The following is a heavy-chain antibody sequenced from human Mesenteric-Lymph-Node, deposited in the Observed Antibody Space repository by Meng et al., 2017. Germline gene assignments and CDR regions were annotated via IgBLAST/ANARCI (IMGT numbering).Heavy chain of an antibody. CDR1: GFNFRSYP. J-gene: IGHJ4*01. V-gene: IGHV3-30*04. Sequence: GESLKISCAASGFNFRSYPMHWVRQAPGKGLEWLGVVARDESNSWYAESVKGRCTISKDNSKNMVYLEMNSLTSDDTAMYYCVKDGAIGFTDFGYWGQG. CDR2: VARDESNS. CDR3: VKDGAIGFTDFGY. D-gene: IGHD2-21*01.